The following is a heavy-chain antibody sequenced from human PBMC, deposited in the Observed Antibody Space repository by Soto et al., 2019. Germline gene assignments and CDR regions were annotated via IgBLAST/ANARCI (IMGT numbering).Heavy chain of an antibody. Sequence: QVQLVQSGAEVKKPGSSVKVSCKASGGTFSSYAISWVRQAPGQGLEWMGGIIPIFGTANYAQKFQGRVTITADKSTSTAYMELSSLISEDTAVYYCARVIVVVPAAIEGGAGWFDPWGQGTLVTVSS. D-gene: IGHD2-2*02. CDR1: GGTFSSYA. CDR2: IIPIFGTA. J-gene: IGHJ5*02. CDR3: ARVIVVVPAAIEGGAGWFDP. V-gene: IGHV1-69*06.